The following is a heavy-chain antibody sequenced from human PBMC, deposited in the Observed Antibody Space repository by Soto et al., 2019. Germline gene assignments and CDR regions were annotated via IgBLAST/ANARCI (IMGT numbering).Heavy chain of an antibody. Sequence: QVQLVESGAGVVQPGRSLRLSCVGSGFPFWHYGMHWVRKAPGKGLEWVAVIWSDGNKESYADSVKGRFAISRDNSKDTLYLEMDSLRVDDTAVYFFAIDRNGGWFHMDVWGQGTRVSVSS. J-gene: IGHJ6*02. CDR2: IWSDGNKE. CDR1: GFPFWHYG. V-gene: IGHV3-33*03. CDR3: AIDRNGGWFHMDV. D-gene: IGHD6-19*01.